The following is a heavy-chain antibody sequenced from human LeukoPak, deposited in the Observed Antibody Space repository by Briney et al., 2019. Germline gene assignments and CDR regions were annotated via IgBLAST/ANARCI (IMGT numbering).Heavy chain of an antibody. D-gene: IGHD6-19*01. CDR3: ARGGWYPESFQH. CDR2: IYYSGST. V-gene: IGHV4-59*01. J-gene: IGHJ1*01. CDR1: GGSISSYY. Sequence: PSETLSLTCTASGGSISSYYWNWIRQPPGKGLEWIGYIYYSGSTNYNPSLKSRVTISVDTSENQFSLKLSSVTAADTAVYYCARGGWYPESFQHWGQGALVTVSS.